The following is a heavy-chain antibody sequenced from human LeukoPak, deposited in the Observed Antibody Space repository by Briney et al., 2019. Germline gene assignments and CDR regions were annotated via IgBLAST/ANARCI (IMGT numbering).Heavy chain of an antibody. CDR3: ARDPQWLVRGPGSDI. D-gene: IGHD6-19*01. V-gene: IGHV1-69*13. CDR1: GGTFSSYA. CDR2: IIPIFGTA. J-gene: IGHJ3*02. Sequence: GASVKVSCKASGGTFSSYAISWVRQAPGQGLEWMGGIIPIFGTANYAQKFQGRVTITADESTSTAYMELRSLRSDDAAVYYCARDPQWLVRGPGSDIWGQGTMVTVSS.